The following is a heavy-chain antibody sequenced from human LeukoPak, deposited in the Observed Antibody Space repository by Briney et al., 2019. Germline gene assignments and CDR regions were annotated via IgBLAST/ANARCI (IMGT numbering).Heavy chain of an antibody. V-gene: IGHV3-23*01. CDR1: GFTFSSHA. D-gene: IGHD1-26*01. CDR3: VKDYQVGNSPAFGDY. J-gene: IGHJ4*02. CDR2: LIENGATT. Sequence: GRSLRLSCAASGFTFSSHAMSWVRRAPGKGLEWVSGLIENGATTYYADSVKGRFTISRDNSRNTMYLQMNSLRVEDTAVYYCVKDYQVGNSPAFGDYWGQGTLVTISS.